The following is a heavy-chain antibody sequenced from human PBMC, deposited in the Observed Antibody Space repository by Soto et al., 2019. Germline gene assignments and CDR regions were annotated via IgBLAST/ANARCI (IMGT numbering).Heavy chain of an antibody. CDR3: AHGKGHDSSGYYHPVADY. D-gene: IGHD3-22*01. J-gene: IGHJ4*02. Sequence: EVQLLESGGELVQPGGSLRLSCVGSGFTFSRSAMTWVRQAPGQGLEWVSGISDDGGATYYADSVKGRFTISRDTSENTLFLLMNSLRAEDTAVYYCAHGKGHDSSGYYHPVADYWGQGTLVTVSS. CDR1: GFTFSRSA. CDR2: ISDDGGAT. V-gene: IGHV3-23*01.